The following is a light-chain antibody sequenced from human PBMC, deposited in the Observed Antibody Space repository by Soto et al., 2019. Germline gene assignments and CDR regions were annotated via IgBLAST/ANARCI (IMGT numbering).Light chain of an antibody. J-gene: IGKJ1*01. V-gene: IGKV3-20*01. Sequence: EFVLTQSPGTLSLSPGERATLSCRASQTVRNNYLAWYQQKPGQAPRLLIYDASSRATGIPDRFSGGGSGTDFTLTISRLEPEDFAAYYCQQYYSTPWTFGQGTKVDIK. CDR2: DAS. CDR3: QQYYSTPWT. CDR1: QTVRNNY.